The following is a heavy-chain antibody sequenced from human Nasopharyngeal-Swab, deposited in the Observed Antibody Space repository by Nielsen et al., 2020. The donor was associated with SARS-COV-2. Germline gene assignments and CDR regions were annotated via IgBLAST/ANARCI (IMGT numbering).Heavy chain of an antibody. CDR2: ISGSGGST. CDR3: AKNPPFSDYFDY. Sequence: VRQAPGKGLEWVSAISGSGGSTYYADSVKGRFTISSDNSKNTLYLQMNSLRAEDTAVYYCAKNPPFSDYFDYWGQGTLVTVSS. V-gene: IGHV3-23*01. J-gene: IGHJ4*02.